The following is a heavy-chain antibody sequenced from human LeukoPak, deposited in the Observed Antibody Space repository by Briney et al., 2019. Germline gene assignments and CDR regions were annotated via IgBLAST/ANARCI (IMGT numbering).Heavy chain of an antibody. V-gene: IGHV1-18*01. J-gene: IGHJ4*02. CDR3: AARVDGYSSGWYFDY. D-gene: IGHD6-19*01. CDR1: SYTFTRYG. CDR2: ISGSNGNT. Sequence: ASVKVSCKASSYTFTRYGISWVRQAPGQGLEWMGWISGSNGNTNYAQKFQGRVSMTADTSTSTAYMELRSLRSDDTAVYYCAARVDGYSSGWYFDYWGQGTLVTVSS.